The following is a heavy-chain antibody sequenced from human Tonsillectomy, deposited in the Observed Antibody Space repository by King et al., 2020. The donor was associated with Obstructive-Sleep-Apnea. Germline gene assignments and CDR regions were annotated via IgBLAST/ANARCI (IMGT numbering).Heavy chain of an antibody. Sequence: VQLVESGGGLVQPGGSLRLSCAASGFTFSSYSMNWVRQAPGKGLEWVSYISSSSSMKYYADSGKGRFTISRDNAKNSLYLQMNSLRAEDTAVYYCASVLDYYDSSGYYYPNFDYWGQGTLVTVSS. CDR1: GFTFSSYS. CDR3: ASVLDYYDSSGYYYPNFDY. J-gene: IGHJ4*02. V-gene: IGHV3-48*04. D-gene: IGHD3-22*01. CDR2: ISSSSSMK.